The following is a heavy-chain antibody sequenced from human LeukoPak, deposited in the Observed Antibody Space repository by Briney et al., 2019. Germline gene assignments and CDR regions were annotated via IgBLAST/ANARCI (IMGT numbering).Heavy chain of an antibody. D-gene: IGHD6-13*01. J-gene: IGHJ5*02. V-gene: IGHV3-30-3*01. Sequence: SGGSLRLSCAASGFTFSSYAMHWVRQAPGKGLEWVAVISYDGSNKYYADSVKGRFTISRDNSKNTLYLQMNSLRAEDTAVYYCAREQQLVFHWFDPWGQGTLVTVSS. CDR2: ISYDGSNK. CDR1: GFTFSSYA. CDR3: AREQQLVFHWFDP.